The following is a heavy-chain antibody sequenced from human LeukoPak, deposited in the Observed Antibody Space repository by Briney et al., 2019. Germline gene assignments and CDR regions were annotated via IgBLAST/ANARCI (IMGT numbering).Heavy chain of an antibody. CDR3: ARDRSGYANDAFDF. CDR2: LSYGGTNK. CDR1: GFTFSDYA. J-gene: IGHJ3*01. V-gene: IGHV3-30-3*01. D-gene: IGHD3-3*01. Sequence: TGGSLRLSCEASGFTFSDYAMHWVRQAPGKGLEWVAVLSYGGTNKYYADSVKGRFTISRDNSKNTMFLQMNSLRAEDTAVYHCARDRSGYANDAFDFWGQGTMVTVSS.